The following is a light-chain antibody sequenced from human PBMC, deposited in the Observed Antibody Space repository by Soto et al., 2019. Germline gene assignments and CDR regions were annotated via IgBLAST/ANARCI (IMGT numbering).Light chain of an antibody. CDR1: QSVRNY. CDR2: DAS. J-gene: IGKJ3*01. Sequence: EIVLTQSPATLSLSPGERATLSCRASQSVRNYLAWYQQKPGQAPRLLIYDASNRATGIPARFSGSGSGTDVTLTISSLEPEDFAVYYCQKRSNWPQTVGPGTKVDIK. CDR3: QKRSNWPQT. V-gene: IGKV3-11*01.